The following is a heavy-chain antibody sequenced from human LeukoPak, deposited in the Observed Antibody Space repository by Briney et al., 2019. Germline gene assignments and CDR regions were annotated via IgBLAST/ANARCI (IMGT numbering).Heavy chain of an antibody. CDR3: ARDIFGVVTNAFDI. D-gene: IGHD3-3*02. CDR1: GYTFTGYY. V-gene: IGHV1-2*02. J-gene: IGHJ3*02. CDR2: INPNSGGT. Sequence: GASVKVSCKASGYTFTGYYIHWVRQTPGQGLEWMGWINPNSGGTNYAQKFQGRVTMTRDTSISTAYMELSRLKSDDTAVYYCARDIFGVVTNAFDIWGQGTMVTVSS.